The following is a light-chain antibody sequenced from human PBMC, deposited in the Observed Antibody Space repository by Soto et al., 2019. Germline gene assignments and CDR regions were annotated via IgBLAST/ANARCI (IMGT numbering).Light chain of an antibody. CDR3: QRYGTSAL. V-gene: IGKV3-20*01. CDR1: ESVSTSY. J-gene: IGKJ3*01. Sequence: EIVMTQSPGTLSLSPGERATLSCRASESVSTSYLAWYQQKPGQAPRILIYGASGRATGIPDRLSVSASGTDFTLTISRLEPEDFGVYYCQRYGTSALFGAGTKVDIK. CDR2: GAS.